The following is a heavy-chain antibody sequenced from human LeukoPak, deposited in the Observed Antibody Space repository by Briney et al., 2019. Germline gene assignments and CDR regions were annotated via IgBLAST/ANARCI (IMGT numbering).Heavy chain of an antibody. CDR2: IYHSGST. CDR3: ARVGGGYSSSWAEYYYYYYMDV. J-gene: IGHJ6*03. Sequence: PSETLSLTCTVSGYSISSGYYWGWIRQPPGKGLEWIGSIYHSGSTYYNPSLKSRVTISVDTSKNQFSLKLSSVTAADTAVYYCARVGGGYSSSWAEYYYYYYMDVWGKGTTVTVSS. V-gene: IGHV4-38-2*02. D-gene: IGHD6-13*01. CDR1: GYSISSGYY.